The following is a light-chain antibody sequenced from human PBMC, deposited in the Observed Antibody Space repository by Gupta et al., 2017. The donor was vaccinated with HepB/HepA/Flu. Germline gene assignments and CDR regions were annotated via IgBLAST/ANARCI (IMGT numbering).Light chain of an antibody. CDR1: STDVGGYNY. J-gene: IGLJ2*01. CDR3: CSYAGSYTVV. Sequence: QSALTQPRSVSGSPGPPVTISCPGTSTDVGGYNYVSWYQQHPGKAPKLMIYDVSKRPSGVPDRFSGSKSGNTASLTISGLQAEDEADYYCCSYAGSYTVVFGGGTKLTVL. V-gene: IGLV2-11*01. CDR2: DVS.